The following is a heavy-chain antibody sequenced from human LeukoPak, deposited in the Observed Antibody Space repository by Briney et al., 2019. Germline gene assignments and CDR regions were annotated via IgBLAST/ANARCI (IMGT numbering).Heavy chain of an antibody. CDR2: IWYDGSKK. V-gene: IGHV3-33*01. CDR1: GFAFRTHG. J-gene: IGHJ4*02. D-gene: IGHD3-3*01. CDR3: ARMSASYLDY. Sequence: GRSLRLSCAASGFAFRTHGMHWVRQAPGKGREWVAVIWYDGSKKHYADSVKGRFTISRDNSKNTLDLQMNSLRVEDTALYYCARMSASYLDYWGQGTLISVSS.